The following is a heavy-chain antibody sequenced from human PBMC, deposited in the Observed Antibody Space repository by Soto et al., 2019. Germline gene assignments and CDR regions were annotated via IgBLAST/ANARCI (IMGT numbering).Heavy chain of an antibody. V-gene: IGHV3-21*01. Sequence: EVQLVGSGGGLVKPGGFLRLSCAASGFTFSSYIMNWVRQAPGKGLEWASSISSSSIYIYYADSVKGRFTICRDNAKHSPYLQMIISRAEDTAVSYCARDGLLVVVAATLDCMDVWGQGTTVTVSS. D-gene: IGHD2-15*01. CDR1: GFTFSSYI. CDR3: ARDGLLVVVAATLDCMDV. J-gene: IGHJ6*02. CDR2: ISSSSIYI.